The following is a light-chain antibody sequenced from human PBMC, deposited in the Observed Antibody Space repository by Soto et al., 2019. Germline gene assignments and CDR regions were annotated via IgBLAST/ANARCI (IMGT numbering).Light chain of an antibody. J-gene: IGKJ5*01. CDR1: QNLHSF. CDR3: QQRTRWPMT. CDR2: DGS. Sequence: EIVLKLSPATLSVSPGERVTRSCRASQNLHSFLNWYQQRPGQAPRPLIYDGSKRAAGVPDRISGDGSGTDYTLTISSLEPEDFAVYYCQQRTRWPMTFGQGTLLEIK. V-gene: IGKV3-11*01.